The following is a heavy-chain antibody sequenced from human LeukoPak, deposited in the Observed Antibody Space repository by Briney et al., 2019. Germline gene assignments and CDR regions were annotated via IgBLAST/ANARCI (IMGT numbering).Heavy chain of an antibody. V-gene: IGHV3-64*02. CDR2: ISSNGGET. D-gene: IGHD3-10*01. J-gene: IGHJ4*02. Sequence: GGSLRLSCAASGFSFSSYVMHWVRQAPGKGLEYVSAISSNGGETYYADSVKGRFTISRDNSKNTLYLQMNSLRAADTAVYYCVREGTYFFASGSFQGYHLDYWGQGTLVTVSS. CDR1: GFSFSSYV. CDR3: VREGTYFFASGSFQGYHLDY.